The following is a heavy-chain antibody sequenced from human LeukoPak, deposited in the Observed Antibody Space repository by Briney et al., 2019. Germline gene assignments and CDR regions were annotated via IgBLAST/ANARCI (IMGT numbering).Heavy chain of an antibody. D-gene: IGHD1-26*01. CDR2: IKQDESEK. Sequence: QAGGSLRLSCAASEFTFSIYWMSWVRQAPGRGLEWVANIKQDESEKFYVDSVKGRFTISRDNAKNSLYLQMNSLRAEDTAVYYCARQQHSGSYGYFDYWGQGTLVTVSS. J-gene: IGHJ4*02. CDR1: EFTFSIYW. CDR3: ARQQHSGSYGYFDY. V-gene: IGHV3-7*01.